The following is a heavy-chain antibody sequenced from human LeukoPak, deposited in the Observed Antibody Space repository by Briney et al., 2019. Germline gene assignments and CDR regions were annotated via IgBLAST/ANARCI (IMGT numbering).Heavy chain of an antibody. CDR2: INHSGST. J-gene: IGHJ5*02. CDR1: GGSFSGYY. V-gene: IGHV4-34*01. D-gene: IGHD3-9*01. Sequence: PSETLSLTCAVYGGSFSGYYWSWIRQPPGKGLEWIGEINHSGSTNYNPSLKSRVTISVDTSKNQFSLKLSSVTAADTAVYYCAREYYDILTGYYNWFDPWGQGTLVTASS. CDR3: AREYYDILTGYYNWFDP.